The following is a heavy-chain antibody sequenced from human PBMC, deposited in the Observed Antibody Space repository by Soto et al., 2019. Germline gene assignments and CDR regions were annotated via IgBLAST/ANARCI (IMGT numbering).Heavy chain of an antibody. CDR2: IYYNGNT. CDR1: GAPITSGDYY. V-gene: IGHV4-30-4*01. Sequence: SETLSLTCTVSGAPITSGDYYWNWIRQPPGKGLEWIGYIYYNGNTYYNPSLKSRVSISIDTSKNQFSLKLTSVTAADTALYYCVKERGTSPLDPWGQGTLVTVSS. CDR3: VKERGTSPLDP. D-gene: IGHD2-2*01. J-gene: IGHJ5*02.